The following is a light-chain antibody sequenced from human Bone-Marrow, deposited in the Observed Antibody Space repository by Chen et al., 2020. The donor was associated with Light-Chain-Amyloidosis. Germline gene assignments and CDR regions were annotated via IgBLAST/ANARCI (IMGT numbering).Light chain of an antibody. V-gene: IGLV3-21*02. CDR2: DAS. CDR1: NIGSTS. Sequence: SYVLTQPSSVSVAPGQTATIACGGNNIGSTSVHWYQQTPGQAPLLVVYDASDRPSGIPERLSGSHSGNTATLTSSRVEAGDEADYYCQVWDRSSDRPVFGGGTKLTVL. CDR3: QVWDRSSDRPV. J-gene: IGLJ3*02.